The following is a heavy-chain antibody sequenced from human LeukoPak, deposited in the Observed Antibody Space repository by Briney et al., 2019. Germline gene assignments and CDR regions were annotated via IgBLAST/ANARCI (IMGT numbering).Heavy chain of an antibody. CDR3: AFGSGTYYNALDI. D-gene: IGHD1-26*01. V-gene: IGHV3-74*03. CDR2: IDSDGRLT. CDR1: GFILSNSW. J-gene: IGHJ3*02. Sequence: GGSLRLSCAASGFILSNSWMHWVRQVPGKGLVWVSRIDSDGRLTTYADSVKGRFTISRDNTKNTLFLQMSNLRAEDTSVYYCAFGSGTYYNALDIWGQGTMVTVS.